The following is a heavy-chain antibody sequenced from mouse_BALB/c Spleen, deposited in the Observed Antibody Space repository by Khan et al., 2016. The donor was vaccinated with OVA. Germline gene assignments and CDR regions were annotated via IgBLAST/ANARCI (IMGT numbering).Heavy chain of an antibody. J-gene: IGHJ2*01. CDR3: TRVGNSYGSTFVY. CDR2: INPSTGYT. D-gene: IGHD1-1*01. Sequence: QVQLQQSGAELAKPGASVKMSCKASGYSFVNYWIHWVKQRPGQGLEWIGHINPSTGYTEYNQKFKEKVTLTADKSSSTAYMQLSSLTSEDSAVYDCTRVGNSYGSTFVYWGQGTTLTVSS. CDR1: GYSFVNYW. V-gene: IGHV1-7*01.